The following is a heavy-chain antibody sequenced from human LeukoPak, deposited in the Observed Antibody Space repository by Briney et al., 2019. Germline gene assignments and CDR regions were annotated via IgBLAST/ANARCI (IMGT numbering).Heavy chain of an antibody. V-gene: IGHV3-48*03. J-gene: IGHJ6*02. Sequence: GGSLRLSCAASGFTFSSYEMNWVRQAPGKGLEGVSYISSSGSTIYYADSVKGRFTISRDNAKNSLYLQMNSLRAEDTAVYYCARTPIGHFGMDVWGQGTTVTVSS. CDR3: ARTPIGHFGMDV. CDR2: ISSSGSTI. CDR1: GFTFSSYE.